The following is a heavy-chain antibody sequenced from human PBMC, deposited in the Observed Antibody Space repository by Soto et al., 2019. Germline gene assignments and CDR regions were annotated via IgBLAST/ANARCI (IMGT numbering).Heavy chain of an antibody. J-gene: IGHJ1*01. V-gene: IGHV3-23*01. CDR3: AKGVPGIAVAGTGYFQH. Sequence: GGSLRLSCAASGFTFRSYAMSWVRQAPGRGLEWVSGISGSGISTHYADSVKGRFTVSRDNSKNTLYLQMNSLRAEDTAVYYCAKGVPGIAVAGTGYFQHWGQGTLVTV. CDR1: GFTFRSYA. CDR2: ISGSGIST. D-gene: IGHD6-19*01.